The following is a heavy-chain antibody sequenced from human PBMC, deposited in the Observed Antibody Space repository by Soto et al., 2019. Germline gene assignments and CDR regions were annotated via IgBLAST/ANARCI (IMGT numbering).Heavy chain of an antibody. J-gene: IGHJ6*02. D-gene: IGHD5-12*01. CDR3: ARGRDSGYSHAYYYGMDV. Sequence: QVQLVQSGAEVKKPGSSVKVSCKASGGTFSSYAISWVRQAPGQGLEWMGXIIPIFGTANYAQKFQGRVTITADESTSTAYMELSSLRSEDTAVYYCARGRDSGYSHAYYYGMDVWGQGTTVTVSS. CDR2: IIPIFGTA. CDR1: GGTFSSYA. V-gene: IGHV1-69*01.